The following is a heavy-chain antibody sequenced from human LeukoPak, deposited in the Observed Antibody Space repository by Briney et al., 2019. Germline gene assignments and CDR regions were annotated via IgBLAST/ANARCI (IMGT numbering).Heavy chain of an antibody. D-gene: IGHD6-19*01. V-gene: IGHV5-51*01. J-gene: IGHJ3*02. Sequence: GESLKISCKGSGYSFTTYWIGWVRQMPGKGLEWMGIINPGDSDTRYSPSFQGQVTISADQSISTAHLQWSSLKASDTAMYYCARPRQWYRNDAFDIWGQGTMVTVSS. CDR2: INPGDSDT. CDR1: GYSFTTYW. CDR3: ARPRQWYRNDAFDI.